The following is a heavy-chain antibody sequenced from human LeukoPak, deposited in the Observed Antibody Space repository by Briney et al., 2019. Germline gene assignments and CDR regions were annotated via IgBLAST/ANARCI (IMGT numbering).Heavy chain of an antibody. D-gene: IGHD3-10*01. J-gene: IGHJ4*02. CDR1: GFTFRGSA. CDR3: TRRGRGFGELLID. V-gene: IGHV3-73*01. CDR2: IRSKANNYAT. Sequence: GGSLKLSCAASGFTFRGSAIHWVRQPSGKGLEWAGRIRSKANNYATAYAASVKGRFTISRDDSKNTAYLQMNSLKTEDTAVYYCTRRGRGFGELLIDWGQGTLVTVSS.